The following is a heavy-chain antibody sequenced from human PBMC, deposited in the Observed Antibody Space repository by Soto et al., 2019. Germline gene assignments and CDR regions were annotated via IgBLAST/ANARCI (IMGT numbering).Heavy chain of an antibody. CDR2: ISGSGGST. J-gene: IGHJ6*02. CDR3: AKDSSSWYGDYYGMDV. D-gene: IGHD6-13*01. CDR1: GFTFSSYA. V-gene: IGHV3-23*01. Sequence: GGSLRLSCAASGFTFSSYAMSWVRQAPGKGLEWVSAISGSGGSTYYADSVKGRFTISRDNSKNTLYLQMNSLRAEDTAVHYCAKDSSSWYGDYYGMDVWGQGTTVTVSS.